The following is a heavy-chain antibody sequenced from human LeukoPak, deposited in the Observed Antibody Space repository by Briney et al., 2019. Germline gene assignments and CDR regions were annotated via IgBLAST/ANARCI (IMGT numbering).Heavy chain of an antibody. CDR1: GFSFSSYN. Sequence: GGSLRLSCAASGFSFSSYNMNWVRQAPGKGLEWVAVISYDGSNKYYADSVKGRFTISRDNSKNTLYLQMNSLRAEDTAVYYCARDQSPPQQWLVHGNWFDPWGQGTLVTVSS. J-gene: IGHJ5*02. CDR2: ISYDGSNK. V-gene: IGHV3-30*03. CDR3: ARDQSPPQQWLVHGNWFDP. D-gene: IGHD6-19*01.